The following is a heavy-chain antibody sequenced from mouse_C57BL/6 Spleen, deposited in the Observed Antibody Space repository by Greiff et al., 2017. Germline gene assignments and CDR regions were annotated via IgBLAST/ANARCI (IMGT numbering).Heavy chain of an antibody. CDR2: IDPSDSET. Sequence: QVQLQQSGAELVRPGSSVKLSCKASGYTFTSYWMHWVKQRPIQGLEWIGNIDPSDSETHYTQKFKDKATLTVDKSSSTAYMQLSSLTSEDSAVYYCARWTTTVLDYWGQGTTLTVSS. D-gene: IGHD1-1*01. CDR1: GYTFTSYW. J-gene: IGHJ2*01. CDR3: ARWTTTVLDY. V-gene: IGHV1-52*01.